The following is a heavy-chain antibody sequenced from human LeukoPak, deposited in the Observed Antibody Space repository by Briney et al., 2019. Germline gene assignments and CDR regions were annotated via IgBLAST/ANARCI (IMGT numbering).Heavy chain of an antibody. CDR2: ISYTGTYI. Sequence: PGGSLRLSCAASGFTFSRYGMHWVRQAPGKGLEWVSSISYTGTYIYYADSVKGRFTISRDNAQNSLYLQMNSLRVEDTAVYYCVRDRGSYRPIDYWGQGTPVTVSS. D-gene: IGHD1-26*01. V-gene: IGHV3-21*04. CDR3: VRDRGSYRPIDY. CDR1: GFTFSRYG. J-gene: IGHJ4*02.